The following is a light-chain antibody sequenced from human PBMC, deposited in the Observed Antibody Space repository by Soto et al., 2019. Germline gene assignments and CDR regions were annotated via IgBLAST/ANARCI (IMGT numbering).Light chain of an antibody. CDR2: SAS. CDR1: QNIRSW. Sequence: DIQMTQSPSTLSASVGDRVTITCRASQNIRSWLAWYQQKPGKARELLIYSASGLESGVPSRFSGSGSGTEFTLTISSLQPDDFATYYCQVYYGNSGLTFGGGTKVEIK. CDR3: QVYYGNSGLT. J-gene: IGKJ4*01. V-gene: IGKV1-5*03.